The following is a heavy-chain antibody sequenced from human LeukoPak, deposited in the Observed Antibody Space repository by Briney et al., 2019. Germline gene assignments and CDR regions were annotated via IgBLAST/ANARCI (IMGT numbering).Heavy chain of an antibody. CDR1: GFTFSSYA. Sequence: GGSLRLSCAASGFTFSSYAMHWVRQAPGKGLEYVSAISSNGGSTYYANSVKGRFPISRDNSKNTLYLQMGSLRAEDMAVYYCARVASGSHPYYYYGMDVWGQGTTVTVSS. D-gene: IGHD1-26*01. V-gene: IGHV3-64*01. CDR3: ARVASGSHPYYYYGMDV. CDR2: ISSNGGST. J-gene: IGHJ6*02.